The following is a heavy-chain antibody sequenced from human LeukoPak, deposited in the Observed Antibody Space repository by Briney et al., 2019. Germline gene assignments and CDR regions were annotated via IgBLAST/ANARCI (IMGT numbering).Heavy chain of an antibody. D-gene: IGHD6-6*01. J-gene: IGHJ4*02. CDR1: GGSISSYS. Sequence: SETLSLTCTVSGGSISSYSWSWIRQPAGKGLEWIGRIYTSGSTNYNPFLKSRVTISVDKSKNQFSLKLSSVTAADTAVYYCARVSSSSAGFDYWGQGSLVTVSS. V-gene: IGHV4-4*07. CDR2: IYTSGST. CDR3: ARVSSSSAGFDY.